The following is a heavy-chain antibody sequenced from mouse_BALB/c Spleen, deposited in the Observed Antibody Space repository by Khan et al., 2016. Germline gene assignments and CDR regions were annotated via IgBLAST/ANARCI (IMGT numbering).Heavy chain of an antibody. CDR1: GYTFTDYT. CDR3: ARGWFPY. Sequence: VRLQQSGPELVKPGASVKISCKTSGYTFTDYTMHWVKQSHGKSLEWIGNFNPNSVGTNYNQKFKGKATLTVDKSSSTAYMELRSLTSDDSAVYYCARGWFPYWGQGTLVTVSA. CDR2: FNPNSVGT. J-gene: IGHJ3*01. V-gene: IGHV1-18*01.